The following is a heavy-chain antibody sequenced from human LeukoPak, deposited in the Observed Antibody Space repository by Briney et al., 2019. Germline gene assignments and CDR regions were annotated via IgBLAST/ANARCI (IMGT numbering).Heavy chain of an antibody. D-gene: IGHD2-8*02. CDR2: ISGSGGST. CDR3: AKVVWILLGGVWDY. Sequence: GGSLRLSCAVSGFTFSSYGMSWVRQAPGKGLDWVSAISGSGGSTYYADSVRGRFTISRDNSKNTLYLQMNSLRAEDTAVYYCAKVVWILLGGVWDYWGQGILVTVSS. J-gene: IGHJ4*02. V-gene: IGHV3-23*01. CDR1: GFTFSSYG.